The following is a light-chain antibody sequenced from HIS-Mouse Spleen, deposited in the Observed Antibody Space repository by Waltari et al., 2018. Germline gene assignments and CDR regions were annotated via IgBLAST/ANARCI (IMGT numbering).Light chain of an antibody. V-gene: IGKV1-33*01. CDR2: DAS. CDR1: QDISNY. Sequence: DIQMTQSPSSLSASVGDRVTITCQASQDISNYLNWYQQKPGKAPKLLIYDASNLETGVPSRFSGSGSGTDFTLTISSLEPEDFAVYYCQQRSNWPPLTFGQGTKVEIK. CDR3: QQRSNWPPLT. J-gene: IGKJ1*01.